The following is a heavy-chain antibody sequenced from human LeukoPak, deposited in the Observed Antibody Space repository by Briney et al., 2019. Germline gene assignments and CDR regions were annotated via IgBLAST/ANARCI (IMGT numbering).Heavy chain of an antibody. D-gene: IGHD3-10*01. V-gene: IGHV3-21*01. Sequence: PGGSLRLSCAASGFTFSSYSMNWARQAPGKGLEWVSSISSSSSYIYYADSVKGRFTISRDNAKNSLYLQMNSLRAEDTAVYYCARVWFGEFNIDYWGQGTLVTVSS. J-gene: IGHJ4*02. CDR3: ARVWFGEFNIDY. CDR1: GFTFSSYS. CDR2: ISSSSSYI.